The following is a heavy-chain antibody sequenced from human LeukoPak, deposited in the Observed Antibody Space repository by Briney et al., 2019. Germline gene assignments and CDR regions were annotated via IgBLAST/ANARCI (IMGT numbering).Heavy chain of an antibody. J-gene: IGHJ4*02. CDR2: ISGSGGST. CDR1: GFTFSSYA. CDR3: ATHRGDFLSGY. D-gene: IGHD3/OR15-3a*01. V-gene: IGHV3-23*01. Sequence: GGSLRLSCAASGFTFSSYAMSWVRQAPGKGLEWVSAISGSGGSTYYADSVKGRFTISRDNSKNTLYLQMNSLRAEDTAVYYCATHRGDFLSGYWGQGTLVTVSS.